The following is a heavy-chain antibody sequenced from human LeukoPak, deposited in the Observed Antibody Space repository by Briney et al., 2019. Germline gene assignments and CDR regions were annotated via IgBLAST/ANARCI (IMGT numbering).Heavy chain of an antibody. D-gene: IGHD3-10*01. CDR2: MYYSGST. V-gene: IGHV4-59*01. CDR1: GGSISGYY. J-gene: IGHJ4*02. CDR3: ARDPSLFGGYFDY. Sequence: PSETLSLTCTVSGGSISGYYCSWIRQPPGKGLEGIGYMYYSGSTNYNPSLKSRVTISVDKSKNQFSLKLSSVTAADTAVYYCARDPSLFGGYFDYWGQGALVTVSS.